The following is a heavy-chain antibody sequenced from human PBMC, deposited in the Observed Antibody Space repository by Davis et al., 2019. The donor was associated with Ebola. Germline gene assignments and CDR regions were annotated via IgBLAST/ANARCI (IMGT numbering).Heavy chain of an antibody. Sequence: SETLSLTCAVYGGSFTNYYWTWIRQPPGKGLEWIGEIYHSGRANYNPSLKSRVTLSVETSMNQFSLELTSVTAADTAVYYCARGTDGMDVWGKGTTVTVST. CDR2: IYHSGRA. CDR3: ARGTDGMDV. CDR1: GGSFTNYY. V-gene: IGHV4-34*01. J-gene: IGHJ6*04.